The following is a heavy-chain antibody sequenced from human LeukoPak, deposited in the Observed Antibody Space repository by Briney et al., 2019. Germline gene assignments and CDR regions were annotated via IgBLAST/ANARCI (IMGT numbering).Heavy chain of an antibody. CDR2: INPNSGGT. V-gene: IGHV1-2*02. CDR3: ARGRIRDRTYYFDY. J-gene: IGHJ4*02. D-gene: IGHD1-14*01. CDR1: GYTFIGYY. Sequence: ASVKVSCKASGYTFIGYYMHWVRQAPGQGLEWMGWINPNSGGTNYAQKFQGRVTMTRDTSISTAYMELSRLRSDDTAVYYCARGRIRDRTYYFDYWGQGTLVTVSS.